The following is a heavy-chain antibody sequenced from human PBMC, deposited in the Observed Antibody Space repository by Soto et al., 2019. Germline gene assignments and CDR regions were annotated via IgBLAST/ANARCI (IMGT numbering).Heavy chain of an antibody. CDR3: ARPMTNSYYYYYGMDV. CDR2: IKQDGSEK. CDR1: GFTFSSYG. J-gene: IGHJ6*02. V-gene: IGHV3-7*03. D-gene: IGHD2-8*01. Sequence: PGGSLRLSCAASGFTFSSYGMHWVRQAPGKGLEWVANIKQDGSEKYYVDSVKGRFTISRDNAKNSLYLQMNSLRAEDTAVYYCARPMTNSYYYYYGMDVWGQGTTVTVSS.